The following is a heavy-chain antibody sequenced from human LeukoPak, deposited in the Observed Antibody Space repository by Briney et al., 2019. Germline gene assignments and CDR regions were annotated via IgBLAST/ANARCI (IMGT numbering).Heavy chain of an antibody. J-gene: IGHJ6*03. V-gene: IGHV1-8*01. CDR2: MNPNSGNT. D-gene: IGHD6-6*01. CDR1: GCTFTSYD. CDR3: ARGRIASSSSFATMNYYYYYMDV. Sequence: ASVKVSCKASGCTFTSYDINWVRQATGQGLEWMGWMNPNSGNTGYAQKFQGRVTMIRNTSISTAYMELSSLRSEDTAVYYCARGRIASSSSFATMNYYYYYMDVWGKGTTVTVSS.